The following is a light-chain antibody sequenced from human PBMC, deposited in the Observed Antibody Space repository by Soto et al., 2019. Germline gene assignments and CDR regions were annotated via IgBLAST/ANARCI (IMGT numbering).Light chain of an antibody. CDR2: QDS. V-gene: IGLV3-1*01. CDR1: KLGDKY. Sequence: SYELTQPPSVSVSQGQTASITCSGDKLGDKYACWYQQKPGQSPVLVIYQDSKRPSGIPERFSGSNSGNTATLTISGTQAMDEADYYCQAWDSSSYVFGTGTNLTVL. CDR3: QAWDSSSYV. J-gene: IGLJ1*01.